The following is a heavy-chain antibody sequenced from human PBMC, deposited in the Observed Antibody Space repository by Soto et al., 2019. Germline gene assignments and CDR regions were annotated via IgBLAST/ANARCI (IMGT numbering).Heavy chain of an antibody. V-gene: IGHV1-18*04. J-gene: IGHJ4*02. D-gene: IGHD2-21*01. CDR3: ATGGTYCGGDCYAY. CDR2: ISAYNGNT. CDR1: GYTFTIYG. Sequence: ASVKVSCKDSGYTFTIYGISCVGQAPGQGLEWMGWISAYNGNTNYAQKLQGRVTMTTDTSTSTAYMELRSLRSDDTAVYYCATGGTYCGGDCYAYWGQGTLVTVSS.